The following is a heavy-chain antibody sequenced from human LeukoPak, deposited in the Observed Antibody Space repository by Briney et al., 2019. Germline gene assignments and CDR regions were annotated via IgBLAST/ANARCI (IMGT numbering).Heavy chain of an antibody. V-gene: IGHV3-9*01. Sequence: GGSLRLSCAASGFTFDDYAMHWVRQAPGKGLEWVSGISWNSGSIGYADSVKGRFTISRDNAKNSLYLQMNSLRAEDTALYYCAKEARTRSYGLDYWGQGTLVTVSS. CDR3: AKEARTRSYGLDY. CDR2: ISWNSGSI. CDR1: GFTFDDYA. D-gene: IGHD5-18*01. J-gene: IGHJ4*02.